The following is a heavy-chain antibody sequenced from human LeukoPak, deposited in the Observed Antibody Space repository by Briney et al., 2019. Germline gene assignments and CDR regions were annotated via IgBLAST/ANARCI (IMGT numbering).Heavy chain of an antibody. CDR3: ARGRRYCSGGSCYRGGLYYYYGMDV. V-gene: IGHV4-59*08. CDR2: THSTAET. Sequence: SETLSLTCSVSGGSIRGYYWRWFRLPPGKGLEWIAYTHSTAETNYNPSLKSRVSISVDTSKNQISLKLTSVTAADTAVYYCARGRRYCSGGSCYRGGLYYYYGMDVWGQGTTVTVSS. D-gene: IGHD2-15*01. CDR1: GGSIRGYY. J-gene: IGHJ6*02.